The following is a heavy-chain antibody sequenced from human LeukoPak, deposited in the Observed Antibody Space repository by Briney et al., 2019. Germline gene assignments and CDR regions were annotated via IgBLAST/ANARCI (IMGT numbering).Heavy chain of an antibody. Sequence: GGSLRLSCAASGFTFSSYAMSWVRQAPGKGLEWVSAISGSGGSTYYADSVKGRFTISRDSSKNTLYLQMNSLRPEDTAVYYCARGGAAVAGFDYWGQGTLVTVSS. CDR1: GFTFSSYA. J-gene: IGHJ4*02. CDR2: ISGSGGST. D-gene: IGHD6-19*01. CDR3: ARGGAAVAGFDY. V-gene: IGHV3-23*01.